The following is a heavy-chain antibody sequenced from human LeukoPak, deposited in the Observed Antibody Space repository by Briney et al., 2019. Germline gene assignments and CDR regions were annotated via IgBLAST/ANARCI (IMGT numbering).Heavy chain of an antibody. D-gene: IGHD2-21*01. J-gene: IGHJ1*01. Sequence: PGRSLRLSCAASGLNFKIYGMEWVRQAPGKGLEWESFIWYDGSYKYYADSVRGRFSISRDNSKNTLYLQMNSLRAEDTAVYYCATYYGGNPEYLQHWGQGALVIVSS. CDR3: ATYYGGNPEYLQH. CDR2: IWYDGSYK. V-gene: IGHV3-33*01. CDR1: GLNFKIYG.